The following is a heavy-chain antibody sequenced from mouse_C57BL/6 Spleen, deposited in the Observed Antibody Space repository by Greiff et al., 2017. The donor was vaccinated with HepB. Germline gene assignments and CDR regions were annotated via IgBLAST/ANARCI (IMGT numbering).Heavy chain of an antibody. CDR3: ARCEGNYDYAMDY. CDR1: GYTFTDYY. D-gene: IGHD2-1*01. J-gene: IGHJ4*01. Sequence: EVQLQQSGPVLVKPGASVKMSCKASGYTFTDYYMNWVKQSHGKSLEWIGVINPYNGGTSYNQKFKGKATLTVDKSSSTAYMELNSLTSEDSAVYYCARCEGNYDYAMDYWGQGTSVTVSS. V-gene: IGHV1-19*01. CDR2: INPYNGGT.